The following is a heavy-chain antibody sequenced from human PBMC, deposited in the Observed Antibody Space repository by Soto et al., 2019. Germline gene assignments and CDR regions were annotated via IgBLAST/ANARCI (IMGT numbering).Heavy chain of an antibody. CDR2: INPNSGGT. CDR3: ARSFASHVGDYDFGYYYYGMDV. D-gene: IGHD4-17*01. J-gene: IGHJ6*02. V-gene: IGHV1-2*04. CDR1: GYTFTGYY. Sequence: GASVKVSCKASGYTFTGYYMHWVRQAPGQGLEWMGWINPNSGGTNYAQKFQGWVTMTRDTSISTAYMELSRLRSDDTAVYYCARSFASHVGDYDFGYYYYGMDVWGQGTTVTVSS.